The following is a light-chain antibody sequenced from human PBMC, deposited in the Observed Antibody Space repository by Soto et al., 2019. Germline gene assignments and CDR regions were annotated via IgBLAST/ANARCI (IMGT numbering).Light chain of an antibody. CDR2: DVS. J-gene: IGLJ1*01. CDR1: SSDVGGYNY. CDR3: SSYTSSSTLYV. V-gene: IGLV2-14*01. Sequence: QSVLTQPASVSGSPGQSITISCTGTSSDVGGYNYVSWYQQHPGNAPKPMIYDVSNRPSGVSNRFSGSKSGNTASLTISGLQAEDEADYYCSSYTSSSTLYVFGTGTKVTVL.